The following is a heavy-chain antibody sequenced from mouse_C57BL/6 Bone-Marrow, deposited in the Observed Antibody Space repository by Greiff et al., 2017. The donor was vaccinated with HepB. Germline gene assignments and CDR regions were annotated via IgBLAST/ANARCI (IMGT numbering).Heavy chain of an antibody. V-gene: IGHV1-81*01. J-gene: IGHJ2*01. CDR2: IYPSSGNT. CDR3: ARDTTVVAHFDY. CDR1: GYTVTGYG. Sequence: VKVVESGAELARPVSAVKLSCVASGYTVTGYGISWVKQRTGQGLEWIGEIYPSSGNTYYNEKFKGKATLTADKSSSTAYMELRSLTSEDSAVYFCARDTTVVAHFDYWGQGTTLTVSS. D-gene: IGHD1-1*01.